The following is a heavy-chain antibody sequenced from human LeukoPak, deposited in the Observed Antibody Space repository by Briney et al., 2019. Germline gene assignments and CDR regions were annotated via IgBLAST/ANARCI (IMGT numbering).Heavy chain of an antibody. CDR1: GGTFSSYA. V-gene: IGHV1-69*06. Sequence: ASVKVSCKASGGTFSSYAISWVRQAPGQGLEWMGGIIPIFGTANYAQKFQGRVTITADKSTSTAYMELSSLRSEDTAVYYCARHEGGYSYGYYYYYYYMDVWGKGTTVTVSS. CDR2: IIPIFGTA. J-gene: IGHJ6*03. CDR3: ARHEGGYSYGYYYYYYYMDV. D-gene: IGHD5-18*01.